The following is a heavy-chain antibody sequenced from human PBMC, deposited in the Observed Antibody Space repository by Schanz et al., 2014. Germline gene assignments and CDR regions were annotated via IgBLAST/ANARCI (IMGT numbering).Heavy chain of an antibody. D-gene: IGHD1-1*01. CDR1: GGSISSGTYY. V-gene: IGHV4-61*02. J-gene: IGHJ2*01. CDR2: VFPNGIT. CDR3: ARDTTWRLDL. Sequence: QVQLQQWGAGLLKPSQTLSLTCIVSGGSISSGTYYWSWIRQPAGKALEWVGRVFPNGITNYNPSLKSRVPISLDTPKNQFSRTLRSLTAADTAVYYCARDTTWRLDLWGRGTLVTVSS.